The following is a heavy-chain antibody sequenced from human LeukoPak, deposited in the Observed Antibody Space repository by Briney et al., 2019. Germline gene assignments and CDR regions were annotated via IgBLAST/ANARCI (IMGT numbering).Heavy chain of an antibody. J-gene: IGHJ4*02. CDR3: AKYRQQLVRIFDY. D-gene: IGHD6-13*01. CDR2: ISASGGTT. V-gene: IGHV3-23*01. Sequence: GGSLRLSCAASGFTFNKFAMSWVRQAPGKGPEWVSVISASGGTTYYAESVKDRFTISRDNSKNMLYLQMNSLRVEDTAVYYCAKYRQQLVRIFDYWGQGTLITVSS. CDR1: GFTFNKFA.